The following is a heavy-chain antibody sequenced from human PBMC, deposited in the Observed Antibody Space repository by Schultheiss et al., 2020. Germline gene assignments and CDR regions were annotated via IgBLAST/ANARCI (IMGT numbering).Heavy chain of an antibody. V-gene: IGHV4-39*07. CDR2: IYNSGST. D-gene: IGHD6-19*01. J-gene: IGHJ4*02. CDR3: AGDTRAVAVGY. Sequence: SETLSLTCTVSGGSISSSSYYWGWIRQPPGKGLEWIGYIYNSGSTYYNPSLKSRVTISVDTSKNQFSLKLNSVTAADTAVYYCAGDTRAVAVGYWGQGTLVTVSS. CDR1: GGSISSSSYY.